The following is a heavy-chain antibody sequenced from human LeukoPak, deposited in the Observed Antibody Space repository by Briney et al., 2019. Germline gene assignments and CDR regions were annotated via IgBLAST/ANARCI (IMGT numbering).Heavy chain of an antibody. D-gene: IGHD5-18*01. Sequence: RPGGSLRLSCAASGFTFSNYAMNWVRQAPGKGLEWIGSIYHSGSTYYNPSLKSRVTISVDTSKNQFSLKLSSVTAADTAVYYCARENGTAMASDYWGQGTLVTVSS. CDR3: ARENGTAMASDY. J-gene: IGHJ4*02. V-gene: IGHV4-38-2*02. CDR1: GFTFSNYA. CDR2: IYHSGST.